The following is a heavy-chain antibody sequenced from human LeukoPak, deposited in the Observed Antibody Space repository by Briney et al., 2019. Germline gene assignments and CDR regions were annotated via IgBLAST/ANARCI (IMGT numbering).Heavy chain of an antibody. CDR3: ARDPYSGNYGAYYYYYMDV. CDR1: GFTFGSYN. J-gene: IGHJ6*03. CDR2: ISSSSSYI. Sequence: PGGSLRLSCAASGFTFGSYNMNWVRQALGKGLEWVSSISSSSSYIYYADSVKGRFTISRDNAKNSLYLQMDSLRVEDTAEYYCARDPYSGNYGAYYYYYMDVWGKGTTVTVSS. V-gene: IGHV3-21*06. D-gene: IGHD1-26*01.